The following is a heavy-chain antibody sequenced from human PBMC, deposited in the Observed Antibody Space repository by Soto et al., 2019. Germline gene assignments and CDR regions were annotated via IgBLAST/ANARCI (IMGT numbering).Heavy chain of an antibody. CDR3: ARVFGSSWYQAFFDY. J-gene: IGHJ4*02. CDR1: GFTFSDHY. V-gene: IGHV3-72*01. D-gene: IGHD6-13*01. Sequence: EVQLVESGGGLVQPGGSLRLSCAASGFTFSDHYMDWVRQAPGKGLEWVGRTRNKANSYTTEYAASVKGRFTISRDDSKNSLFLQMNSLKTDDTAVYYCARVFGSSWYQAFFDYWGQGTLVTVSS. CDR2: TRNKANSYTT.